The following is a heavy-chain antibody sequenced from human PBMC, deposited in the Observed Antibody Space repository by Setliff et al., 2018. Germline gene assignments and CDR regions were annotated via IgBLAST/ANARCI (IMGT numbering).Heavy chain of an antibody. V-gene: IGHV4-61*02. J-gene: IGHJ3*02. CDR1: GGSVSSGSYY. D-gene: IGHD1-26*01. CDR3: ARDHGSIVGARHGPHDAFDI. Sequence: SETLSLTCTVSGGSVSSGSYYWSWIRQPAGKGLEWIGRIYTSGSTNYNPSLKSRVAISVDTSKNQFSLRLSSVTAADTAVYYCARDHGSIVGARHGPHDAFDIWGQVTMVTVSS. CDR2: IYTSGST.